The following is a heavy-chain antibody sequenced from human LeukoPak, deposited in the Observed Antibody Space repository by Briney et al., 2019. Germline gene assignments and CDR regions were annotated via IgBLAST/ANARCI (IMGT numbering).Heavy chain of an antibody. J-gene: IGHJ4*02. CDR2: IFYSGNT. V-gene: IGHV4-39*01. CDR3: ASSSGYYYSYFDY. Sequence: SETLSLTCAVSGGSISESGYYWGWIRQPPGKGLEWIGRIFYSGNTYYNPSLNSRVSMSVDTSQNQFSLKLNSVNAADTAVYYCASSSGYYYSYFDYWGQGTLVTVSS. D-gene: IGHD3-22*01. CDR1: GGSISESGYY.